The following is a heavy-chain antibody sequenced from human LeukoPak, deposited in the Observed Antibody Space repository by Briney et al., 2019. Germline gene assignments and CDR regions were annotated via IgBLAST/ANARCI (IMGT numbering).Heavy chain of an antibody. CDR2: ISYDGSNK. CDR1: GFTFSSYV. J-gene: IGHJ4*02. V-gene: IGHV3-30-3*01. Sequence: GGSLRLSCAASGFTFSSYVMHWVRQAPGKGPEWVAVISYDGSNKYYADSVKGRFTISRDNAKNSLYLQMDSLRAEDTAVYYCARAIGIAARSLFDYWGQGTLVTVSS. CDR3: ARAIGIAARSLFDY. D-gene: IGHD6-6*01.